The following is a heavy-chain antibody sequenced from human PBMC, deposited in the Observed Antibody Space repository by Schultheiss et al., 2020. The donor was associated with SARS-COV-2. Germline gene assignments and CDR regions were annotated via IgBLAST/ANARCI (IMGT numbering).Heavy chain of an antibody. CDR1: GDSISSYY. Sequence: SETLSLTCTVSGDSISSYYWSWIRQPPGKGLEWIGYIYYSGSTYYNPSLKSRVTISVDTSKNQFSLKLSSVTAADSAVYYCARIRRVIGDRYYFDYWGQGTLVTVSS. CDR3: ARIRRVIGDRYYFDY. CDR2: IYYSGST. D-gene: IGHD3-22*01. V-gene: IGHV4-59*12. J-gene: IGHJ4*02.